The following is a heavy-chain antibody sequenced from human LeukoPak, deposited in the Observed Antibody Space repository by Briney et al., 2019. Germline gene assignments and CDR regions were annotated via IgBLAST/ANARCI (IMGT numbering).Heavy chain of an antibody. D-gene: IGHD3-22*01. CDR3: ARDFRYHDSSGYYSFDY. CDR1: GFTFSSYW. Sequence: GGSLRLSCAASGFTFSSYWMHWVRQAPGKGLVWVSRINSDGSSTSYADSVKGRFTIPRDNAKNTLYLQMNSLRDEDTAVYYCARDFRYHDSSGYYSFDYWGQGTLVTVSS. J-gene: IGHJ4*02. V-gene: IGHV3-74*01. CDR2: INSDGSST.